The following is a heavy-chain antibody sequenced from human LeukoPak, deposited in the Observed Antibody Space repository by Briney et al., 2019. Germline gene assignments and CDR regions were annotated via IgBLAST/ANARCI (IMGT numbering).Heavy chain of an antibody. Sequence: KPSETLSLTCTVSGASMSGFFWTWIRQPPGRALEWIGSIYYSGSSTKYNPSLKSRVTISVDTSKSQFSLNLNSATAADTAVYYCARTSRHFYGSGTNLTPWPAGMDVWGQGTTVTVSS. D-gene: IGHD3-10*01. CDR2: IYYSGSST. CDR1: GASMSGFF. J-gene: IGHJ6*02. V-gene: IGHV4-59*01. CDR3: ARTSRHFYGSGTNLTPWPAGMDV.